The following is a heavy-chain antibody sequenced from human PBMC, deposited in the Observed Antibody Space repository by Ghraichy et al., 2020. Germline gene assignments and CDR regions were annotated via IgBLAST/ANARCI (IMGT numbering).Heavy chain of an antibody. CDR1: GFTFSSYS. J-gene: IGHJ4*02. D-gene: IGHD6-6*01. V-gene: IGHV3-21*01. CDR3: VRFSLIAARLPQDY. Sequence: GGSLRLSCAASGFTFSSYSMNWVRQAPGKGLECVSSISSSSSYIYYADSVKGRLTISRDNAKNSLYLQMNSLRAEETAVYYCVRFSLIAARLPQDYWGQGTLVTVSS. CDR2: ISSSSSYI.